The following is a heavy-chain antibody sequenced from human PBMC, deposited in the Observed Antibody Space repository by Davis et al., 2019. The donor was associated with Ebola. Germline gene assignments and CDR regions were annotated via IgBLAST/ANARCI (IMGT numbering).Heavy chain of an antibody. J-gene: IGHJ4*02. CDR3: AKDIYYGSGSYAALDY. Sequence: PGGSLRLSCAASGFTFDDYAMHWVRQAPGKGLEWVSGISWNSGSIGYADSVKGRFTISRDNAKNSLYLQMNSLRAEDTALYYCAKDIYYGSGSYAALDYWGQGTLVTVSS. CDR2: ISWNSGSI. CDR1: GFTFDDYA. V-gene: IGHV3-9*01. D-gene: IGHD3-10*01.